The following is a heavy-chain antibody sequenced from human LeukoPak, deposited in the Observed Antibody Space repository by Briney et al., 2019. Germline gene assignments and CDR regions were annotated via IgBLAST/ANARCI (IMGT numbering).Heavy chain of an antibody. CDR1: GGSFSGYY. V-gene: IGHV4-34*01. CDR2: INHSGST. D-gene: IGHD3-3*01. Sequence: PSETLSLTCAVYGGSFSGYYWSWIRQPPGKGREWIGEINHSGSTNYNPSLKSRFTISVDTSKNQFSLKLSSVTAADTAVYYCARSITIFGVVQSIRRWFDPWGQGTLVTVSS. J-gene: IGHJ5*02. CDR3: ARSITIFGVVQSIRRWFDP.